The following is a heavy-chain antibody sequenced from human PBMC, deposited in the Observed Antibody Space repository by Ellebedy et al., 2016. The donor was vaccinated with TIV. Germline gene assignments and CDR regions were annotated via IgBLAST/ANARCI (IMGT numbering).Heavy chain of an antibody. Sequence: GESLKISCVASGLTFSTYAMSWVRQAPGKGLEWVATLYSGGTILYADSVKGRFTISRDHSKNTLYLQMNNLRAEDSALYYCARGNEIPGPEPLDNWGQGTLVTVSS. CDR3: ARGNEIPGPEPLDN. V-gene: IGHV3-66*01. J-gene: IGHJ4*02. D-gene: IGHD1-14*01. CDR1: GLTFSTYA. CDR2: LYSGGTI.